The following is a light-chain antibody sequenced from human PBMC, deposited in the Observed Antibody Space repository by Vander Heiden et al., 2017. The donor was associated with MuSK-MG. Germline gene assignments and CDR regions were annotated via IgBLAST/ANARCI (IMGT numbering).Light chain of an antibody. Sequence: QSALTQPPSASGSPGQSVTIYCTGTSSDVGGYNYVSWYQQHPGNPPNLMIYEVSKRPSGVPDRFSGSKSGTTASLTVSGLQAEEDADYYCSSYAGSNNLVFGGGTKLTVL. CDR3: SSYAGSNNLV. J-gene: IGLJ2*01. CDR2: EVS. CDR1: SSDVGGYNY. V-gene: IGLV2-8*01.